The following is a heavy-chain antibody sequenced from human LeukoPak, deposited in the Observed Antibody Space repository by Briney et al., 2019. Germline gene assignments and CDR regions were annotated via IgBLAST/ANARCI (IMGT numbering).Heavy chain of an antibody. J-gene: IGHJ4*02. CDR1: GFTFSSYG. CDR3: ARDQVEHYYDSSGYSKYYFDY. CDR2: ISYDGSKK. V-gene: IGHV3-30*19. D-gene: IGHD3-22*01. Sequence: GGSLRLSCAASGFTFSSYGMHWVRQAPGKGLEWVAVISYDGSKKYYADSVKGRFTISRDTSKNTLYLQMNSLRAEDTAVYYCARDQVEHYYDSSGYSKYYFDYRGQGTLVTVSS.